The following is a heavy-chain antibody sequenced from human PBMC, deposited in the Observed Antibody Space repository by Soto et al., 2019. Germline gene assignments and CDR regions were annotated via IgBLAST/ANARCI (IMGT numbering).Heavy chain of an antibody. J-gene: IGHJ4*02. CDR2: INPYSKSA. CDR1: GYNFTSHY. Sequence: ASVKVSCKASGYNFTSHYIQWVRQAPGQGFGWMGIINPYSKSATHVQKFQGRVTMTSDTSSNTVFMELSSLRSEDTAVYFCTREYCGGDCVLDHWGQGTLVTVSS. D-gene: IGHD2-21*02. V-gene: IGHV1-46*01. CDR3: TREYCGGDCVLDH.